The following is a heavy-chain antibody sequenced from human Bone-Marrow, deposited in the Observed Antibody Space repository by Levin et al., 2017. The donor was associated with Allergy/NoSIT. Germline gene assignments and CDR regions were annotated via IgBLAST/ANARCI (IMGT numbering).Heavy chain of an antibody. D-gene: IGHD2-21*01. V-gene: IGHV3-74*01. CDR1: GFRFSGHY. Sequence: PGGSLRLSCAASGFRFSGHYMHWVRQAPGKGLVWVSHIKNEGTTKRYADFAKGRFTISRDNVNNMLYLQMNSLRVEDTAVYYCVREANSLDYWGQGTLVTVSS. CDR2: IKNEGTTK. J-gene: IGHJ4*02. CDR3: VREANSLDY.